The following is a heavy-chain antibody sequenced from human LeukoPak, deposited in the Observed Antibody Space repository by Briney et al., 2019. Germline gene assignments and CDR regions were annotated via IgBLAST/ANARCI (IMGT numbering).Heavy chain of an antibody. D-gene: IGHD6-13*01. CDR2: INPNSGGT. J-gene: IGHJ5*02. V-gene: IGHV1-2*02. Sequence: ASVKVSCKASGYTFTGYYMHWVRQAPGQGLEWMGWINPNSGGTNYAQNFQGRVTMTRDTSISTAYMELSSLRSDDTAVYYCVRDRDRAAADTWFDPWGQGTLVTVSS. CDR1: GYTFTGYY. CDR3: VRDRDRAAADTWFDP.